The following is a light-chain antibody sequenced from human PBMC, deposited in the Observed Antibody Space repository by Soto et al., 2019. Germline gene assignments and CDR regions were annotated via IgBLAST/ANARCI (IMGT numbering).Light chain of an antibody. Sequence: DIVMTQSPDSLAVSLGERATINCKSSQSVLYSSNNNNYLAWYQQKPGQPPKLLIYWASTRESGVTDRISGSGSVTDCTLANSSLQAEDVAVYYFQQYYSTPLTFGGGTKVAIK. CDR1: QSVLYSSNNNNY. V-gene: IGKV4-1*01. CDR2: WAS. J-gene: IGKJ4*01. CDR3: QQYYSTPLT.